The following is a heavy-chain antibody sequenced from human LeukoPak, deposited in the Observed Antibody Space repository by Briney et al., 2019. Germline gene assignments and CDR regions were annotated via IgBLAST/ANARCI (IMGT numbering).Heavy chain of an antibody. V-gene: IGHV4-59*01. CDR2: IYYSGST. D-gene: IGHD6-6*01. J-gene: IGHJ5*02. CDR1: GGSISSYY. Sequence: SETLSLTCTVSGGSISSYYWSWIRQPPGKGLEWIGYIYYSGSTNYNPSLKSRVTISVDTSKNQFSLKLSSVTAADTAVYHCAREVLADGSSSYNWFDPWGQGTLVTVSS. CDR3: AREVLADGSSSYNWFDP.